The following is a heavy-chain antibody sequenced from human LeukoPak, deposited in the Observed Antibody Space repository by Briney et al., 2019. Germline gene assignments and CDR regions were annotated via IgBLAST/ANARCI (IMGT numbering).Heavy chain of an antibody. Sequence: ASVKVSCKASGYTSTSYGISWVRQAPGQGLEWMGWISGNNDNTNFAQKFQGRVTMTTDTSTSTAYMELRSLRSDDTAVYYCARAPAYCTSGVRSKYYFDYWGQGTLVTVSS. CDR3: ARAPAYCTSGVRSKYYFDY. CDR1: GYTSTSYG. D-gene: IGHD2-8*01. CDR2: ISGNNDNT. V-gene: IGHV1-18*01. J-gene: IGHJ4*02.